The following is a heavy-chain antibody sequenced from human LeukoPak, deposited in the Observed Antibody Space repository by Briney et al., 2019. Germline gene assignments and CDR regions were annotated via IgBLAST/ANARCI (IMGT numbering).Heavy chain of an antibody. V-gene: IGHV3-23*01. CDR2: ISGSGGST. J-gene: IGHJ4*02. CDR1: GFTFSSYW. D-gene: IGHD3-3*01. CDR3: AKVGLRFLEWLPHYFDY. Sequence: PGGSLRLSCAASGFTFSSYWMSWVRQAPGKGLEWVSAISGSGGSTYYADSVKGRFTISRDNSKNTLYLQMNSLRAEDTAVYYCAKVGLRFLEWLPHYFDYWGQGTLVTVSS.